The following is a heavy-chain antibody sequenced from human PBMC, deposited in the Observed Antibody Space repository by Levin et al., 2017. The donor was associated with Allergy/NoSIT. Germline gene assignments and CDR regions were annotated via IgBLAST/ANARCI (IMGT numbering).Heavy chain of an antibody. CDR1: GFTFSSYG. CDR2: VSYDGSSK. Sequence: GWSLRLSCAASGFTFSSYGMHWVRQAPGKGLEWVGIVSYDGSSKYYEDSVKGRFMISRDNSKNTLFLQMNSLRNEDTGIYYCARSETAMIGAFDYWGQGILVTVAS. D-gene: IGHD5-18*01. V-gene: IGHV3-30*03. CDR3: ARSETAMIGAFDY. J-gene: IGHJ4*02.